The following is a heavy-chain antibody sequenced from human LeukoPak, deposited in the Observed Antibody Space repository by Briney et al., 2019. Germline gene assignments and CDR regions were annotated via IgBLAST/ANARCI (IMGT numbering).Heavy chain of an antibody. J-gene: IGHJ5*02. Sequence: GGSLRLSCAASGFTFSSYAMSWVRQAPGKGLEGVSAISGSGGSTYYADSVKGGFTISRDNSKNTLYLQMNSLRAEDTAVYYCAKVGSYSEKGNWFDPWGQGTLVTVSS. D-gene: IGHD1-26*01. V-gene: IGHV3-23*01. CDR3: AKVGSYSEKGNWFDP. CDR2: ISGSGGST. CDR1: GFTFSSYA.